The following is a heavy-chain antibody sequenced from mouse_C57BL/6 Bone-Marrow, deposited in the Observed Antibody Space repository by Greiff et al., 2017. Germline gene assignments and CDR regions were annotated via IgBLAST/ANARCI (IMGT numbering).Heavy chain of an antibody. J-gene: IGHJ1*03. V-gene: IGHV5-6*01. CDR1: GFTFSSYG. CDR3: ARRPHIYYYGSSPFYWYFDV. CDR2: ISSGGSYT. Sequence: EVQRVESGGDLVKPGGSLKLSCAASGFTFSSYGMSWVRQTPDKRLEWVATISSGGSYTYYPDSVKGRFTISRDNAKNTLYLQMSSLKSEDTAMYYCARRPHIYYYGSSPFYWYFDVWGTGTTVTVSS. D-gene: IGHD1-1*01.